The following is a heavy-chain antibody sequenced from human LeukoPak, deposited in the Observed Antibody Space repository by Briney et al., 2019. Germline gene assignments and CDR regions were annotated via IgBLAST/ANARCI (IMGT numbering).Heavy chain of an antibody. Sequence: GGSPRLSCAASGFTFSSYAMSWVRQAPGKGLEWVSAISGSGGSTYYADSVKGRFTISRDNSKNTLYLQMNSLRAEDTAVYYCAKGRDSSGYYDYWGQGTLVTVSS. D-gene: IGHD3-22*01. CDR1: GFTFSSYA. CDR3: AKGRDSSGYYDY. V-gene: IGHV3-23*01. J-gene: IGHJ4*02. CDR2: ISGSGGST.